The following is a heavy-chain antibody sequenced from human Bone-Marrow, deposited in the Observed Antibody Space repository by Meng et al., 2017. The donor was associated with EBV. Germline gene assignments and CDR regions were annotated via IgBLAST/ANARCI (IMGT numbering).Heavy chain of an antibody. CDR1: GYTFTSYY. CDR2: INPSGGST. D-gene: IGHD6-19*01. J-gene: IGHJ4*02. V-gene: IGHV1-46*01. Sequence: QVQRVQSGAEGKKPGASVKVSCKASGYTFTSYYMHWVRQAPGQGLEWMGIINPSGGSTSYAQKFQGRVTMTRDTSTSTVYMELSSLRSEDTAVYYCARVRAVADQRGSFDYWGQGTLVTVSS. CDR3: ARVRAVADQRGSFDY.